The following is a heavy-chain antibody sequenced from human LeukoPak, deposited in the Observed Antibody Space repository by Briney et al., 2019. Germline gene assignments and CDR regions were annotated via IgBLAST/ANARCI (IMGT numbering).Heavy chain of an antibody. CDR3: ARGRPGYSGYVHFDY. Sequence: GGSLRLTCGTSGFMFKDYYMAWVRQAAGKGLEWVSHITPSGTAIYYADFVKGRFTISRDNAKNSLFLQMDGLRAEDTAVYYCARGRPGYSGYVHFDYWGQGTLVTVSS. CDR1: GFMFKDYY. J-gene: IGHJ4*02. V-gene: IGHV3-11*04. D-gene: IGHD5-12*01. CDR2: ITPSGTAI.